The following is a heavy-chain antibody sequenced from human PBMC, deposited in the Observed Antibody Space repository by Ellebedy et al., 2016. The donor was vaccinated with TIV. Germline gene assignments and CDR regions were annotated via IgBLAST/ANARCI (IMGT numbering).Heavy chain of an antibody. CDR1: GYSFTSYW. V-gene: IGHV5-51*01. D-gene: IGHD4-11*01. J-gene: IGHJ6*03. CDR2: IYPGNSDT. CDR3: ARQSYYSNSPYYYYYMDV. Sequence: GESLKISCQGSGYSFTSYWIGWVRQMPGKGLEWMGIIYPGNSDTRYSPSFQGQVTISADKSISTAYLQWSSLKASDTAMYYCARQSYYSNSPYYYYYMDVWGKGTTVTVSS.